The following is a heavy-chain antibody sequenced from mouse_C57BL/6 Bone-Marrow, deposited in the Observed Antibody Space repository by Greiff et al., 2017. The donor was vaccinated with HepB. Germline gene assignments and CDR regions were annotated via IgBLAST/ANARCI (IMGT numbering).Heavy chain of an antibody. D-gene: IGHD1-1*01. CDR2: ISGGGGNT. V-gene: IGHV5-9*01. CDR3: ASPYYGSSYGYFDV. CDR1: GFTFSSYT. J-gene: IGHJ1*03. Sequence: EVQLVESGGGLVKPGGSLKLSCAASGFTFSSYTMSWVRQTPEKRLEWVATISGGGGNTYYPDSVKGRFTISGDNAKNTLYLQMSSLRSEDTALYYCASPYYGSSYGYFDVWGTGTTVTVSS.